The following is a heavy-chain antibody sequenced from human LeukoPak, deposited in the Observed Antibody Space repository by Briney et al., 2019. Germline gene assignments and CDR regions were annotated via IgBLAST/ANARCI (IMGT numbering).Heavy chain of an antibody. CDR2: ISGSGGST. CDR1: GFTFSSYA. J-gene: IGHJ4*02. V-gene: IGHV3-23*01. Sequence: GGSLRLSCAASGFTFSSYAMSWVRQAPGKGLEWVSAISGSGGSTYYADSVKGRFTISRDNSNNTLYLQMNSLRAEDTAVYYCAKGSTSGYYLSLDYWGQGTLVTVSS. CDR3: AKGSTSGYYLSLDY. D-gene: IGHD3-22*01.